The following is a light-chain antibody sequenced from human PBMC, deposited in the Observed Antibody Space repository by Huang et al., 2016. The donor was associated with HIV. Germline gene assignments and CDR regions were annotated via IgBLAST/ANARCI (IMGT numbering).Light chain of an antibody. V-gene: IGKV3-20*01. CDR1: PSLSSNY. CDR2: GAS. J-gene: IGKJ2*01. Sequence: EIVLTQSPGTLSLSTGESVTLSCRASPSLSSNYLAWYQQKPGQAPTLLIYGASTRATGIPDSISGSGSGTDFTLTISGLEPEDFAMYYCQQYGTSPYTFGQGTKLEIK. CDR3: QQYGTSPYT.